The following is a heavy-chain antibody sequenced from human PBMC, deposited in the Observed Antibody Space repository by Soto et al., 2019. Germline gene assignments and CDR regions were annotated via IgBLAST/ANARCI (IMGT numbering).Heavy chain of an antibody. CDR2: MNQDGSEK. J-gene: IGHJ4*02. CDR1: GFTFSSYW. D-gene: IGHD6-6*01. V-gene: IGHV3-7*01. CDR3: ARDGYHSSCGH. Sequence: EVQLVESGGGLVQPGGSLRLSCAASGFTFSSYWMSWVRQAPGKGLEWVANMNQDGSEKYYVDSVKGRFTISRDKAKNSAYPPMKRLRGEDTGVYYCARDGYHSSCGHWGQGNLVTVSS.